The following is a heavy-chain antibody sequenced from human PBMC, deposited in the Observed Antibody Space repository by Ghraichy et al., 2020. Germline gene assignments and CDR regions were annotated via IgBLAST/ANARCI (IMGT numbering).Heavy chain of an antibody. D-gene: IGHD3-22*01. Sequence: GGSLRLSCAASGFTFSSYGMHWVRQAPGKGLEWVAFIRYDGSNKYYADSVKGRFTISRDNSKNTLYLQMNSLRAEDTAVYYCAKAGDSSGYGSDYWGQGTLVTVSS. CDR3: AKAGDSSGYGSDY. J-gene: IGHJ4*02. CDR2: IRYDGSNK. V-gene: IGHV3-30*02. CDR1: GFTFSSYG.